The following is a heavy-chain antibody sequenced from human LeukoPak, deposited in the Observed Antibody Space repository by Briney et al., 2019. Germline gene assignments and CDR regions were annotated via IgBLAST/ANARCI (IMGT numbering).Heavy chain of an antibody. Sequence: SETLSLTCAVYGGSFSGYYWSWIRQPPGKGLEWIGYIYTSGSTNYNPSLKSRVTISVDASKNQFSLKLSSVTAADTAVYYCARHGRVGPAAIRNDAFDIWGEGTMVTVSS. CDR1: GGSFSGYY. D-gene: IGHD2-2*01. CDR3: ARHGRVGPAAIRNDAFDI. J-gene: IGHJ3*02. V-gene: IGHV4-4*09. CDR2: IYTSGST.